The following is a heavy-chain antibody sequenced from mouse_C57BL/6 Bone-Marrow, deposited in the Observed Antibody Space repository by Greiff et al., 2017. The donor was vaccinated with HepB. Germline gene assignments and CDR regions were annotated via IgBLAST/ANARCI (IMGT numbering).Heavy chain of an antibody. CDR1: GYTFTSYW. D-gene: IGHD1-3*01. Sequence: VQLKQSGAELAKPGASVKLSCKASGYTFTSYWMHWVKQRPGQGLEWIGYINPSSGYTKYNQKFKDKATLTAVKSSSTAYMQLSSLTYEDSAVYYCAKEWSSAWFAYWGQGTLVTVSA. CDR2: INPSSGYT. V-gene: IGHV1-7*01. CDR3: AKEWSSAWFAY. J-gene: IGHJ3*01.